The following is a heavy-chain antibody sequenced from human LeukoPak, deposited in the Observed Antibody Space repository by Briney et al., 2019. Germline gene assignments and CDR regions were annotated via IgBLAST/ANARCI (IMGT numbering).Heavy chain of an antibody. CDR2: INHSGST. Sequence: SETLSLTCAVYGGSFSGYYWSWIRQPPGKGLEWIGEINHSGSTNYNPSLKSRVTISVDTSKNQFSLKLSSVTAADTAVYYCAGGRPWITMVRGGGICMDVWGKGTTVTVPS. D-gene: IGHD3-10*01. CDR1: GGSFSGYY. V-gene: IGHV4-34*01. J-gene: IGHJ6*03. CDR3: AGGRPWITMVRGGGICMDV.